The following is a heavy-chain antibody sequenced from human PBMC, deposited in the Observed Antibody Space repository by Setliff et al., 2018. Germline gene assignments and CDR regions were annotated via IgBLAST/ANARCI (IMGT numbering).Heavy chain of an antibody. Sequence: GGSLRLSCAASGFSINVYSMTWVRQAPGKGLECVSGMYGVGATFYADSVKGRFTISRDISENTLYLQMNSLRPEDTAVYYRAKDRVPDGYWDFDYWGQGILVTVSS. CDR3: AKDRVPDGYWDFDY. CDR2: MYGVGAT. V-gene: IGHV3-23*01. J-gene: IGHJ4*02. D-gene: IGHD4-17*01. CDR1: GFSINVYS.